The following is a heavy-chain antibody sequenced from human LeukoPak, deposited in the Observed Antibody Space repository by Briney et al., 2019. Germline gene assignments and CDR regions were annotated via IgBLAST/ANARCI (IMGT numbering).Heavy chain of an antibody. V-gene: IGHV4-39*02. CDR3: AREPGFDSSGYLNWFDP. J-gene: IGHJ5*02. Sequence: SETLSLTCTVSGGSISSSSYYWGWIRQPPGKGLEWIGSIYYSGSTYYNPSLKSRVTISVDTSKDQFSLKLSSVTAADTAVYYCAREPGFDSSGYLNWFDPWGQGTLVTVSS. CDR2: IYYSGST. D-gene: IGHD3-22*01. CDR1: GGSISSSSYY.